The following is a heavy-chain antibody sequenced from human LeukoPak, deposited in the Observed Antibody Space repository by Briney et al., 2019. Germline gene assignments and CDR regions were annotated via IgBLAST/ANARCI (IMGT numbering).Heavy chain of an antibody. D-gene: IGHD5-18*01. CDR2: IYHSGST. CDR3: ARLTSGYSYGYLDY. CDR1: GGSISSGGYS. V-gene: IGHV4-30-2*01. Sequence: SQTLSLTCAVSGGSISSGGYSWSWIRQPPGKGLEWIGYIYHSGSTYYNPSLKSRVTISVDRSKNQFSLKLSSVTAADTAVYYCARLTSGYSYGYLDYWGQGTLVTVSS. J-gene: IGHJ4*02.